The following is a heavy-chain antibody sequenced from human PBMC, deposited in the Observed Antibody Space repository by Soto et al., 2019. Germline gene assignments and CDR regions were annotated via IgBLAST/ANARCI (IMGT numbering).Heavy chain of an antibody. CDR1: TCPFSTYW. V-gene: IGHV3-7*01. CDR2: IHRDEIEK. J-gene: IGHJ6*02. CDR3: AGGNALDV. Sequence: GSLRLSCAASTCPFSTYWMTWVRQAPGKGLEWVANIHRDEIEKYYMDSVKGRFTISRDNAKNSLYLQMTSLRAEDTAVYYCAGGNALDVWGQGTTVTVSS.